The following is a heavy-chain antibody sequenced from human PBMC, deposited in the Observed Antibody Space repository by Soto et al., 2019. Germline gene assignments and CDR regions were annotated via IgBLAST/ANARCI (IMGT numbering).Heavy chain of an antibody. V-gene: IGHV5-51*01. Sequence: GESLKISCKGSGYTFTSYWIGWVRQMPGKGLEWMGIIYSGDSETRYSPSFQGQVTISADKSISTAYLQWSSLKASDTAMYYCARSPYYYDSSGYYFAYWGQGTLVTVS. CDR3: ARSPYYYDSSGYYFAY. J-gene: IGHJ4*02. D-gene: IGHD3-22*01. CDR1: GYTFTSYW. CDR2: IYSGDSET.